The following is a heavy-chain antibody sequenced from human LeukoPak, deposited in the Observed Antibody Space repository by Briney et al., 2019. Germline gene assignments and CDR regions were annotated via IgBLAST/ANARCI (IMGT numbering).Heavy chain of an antibody. D-gene: IGHD6-19*01. CDR3: ATARDEYSSGWYSFDY. Sequence: ASVKVSCKVSGYTLTELSMHWVRQAPGKGLEWMGGFDPEDGETIYAQKFQGRVTMTEDTSTDTAYMELSSLRSEDTAVYYCATARDEYSSGWYSFDYWGQGTLVTVSS. J-gene: IGHJ4*02. CDR2: FDPEDGET. V-gene: IGHV1-24*01. CDR1: GYTLTELS.